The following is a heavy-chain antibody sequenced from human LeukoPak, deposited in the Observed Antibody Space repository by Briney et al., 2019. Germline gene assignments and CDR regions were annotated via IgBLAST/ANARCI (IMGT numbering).Heavy chain of an antibody. Sequence: GGSLRLSCAASGFTFSGYEMNWVRQAPGKGLEWISYISSSGSTIYYADSVKGRFTISRDNAKNSLYLQMNSLRAEDTAIYYCARVWRSSSASLIDSWGQGTLVTVSS. CDR3: ARVWRSSSASLIDS. CDR1: GFTFSGYE. CDR2: ISSSGSTI. D-gene: IGHD6-13*01. J-gene: IGHJ4*02. V-gene: IGHV3-48*03.